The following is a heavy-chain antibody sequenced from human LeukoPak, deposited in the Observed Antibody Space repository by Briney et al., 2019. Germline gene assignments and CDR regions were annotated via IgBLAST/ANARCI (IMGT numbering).Heavy chain of an antibody. J-gene: IGHJ4*02. CDR1: GFTFSSYA. CDR2: ISGSGGST. CDR3: AKDSGYCDTTSCRLAN. Sequence: GGSLRLSCAASGFTFSSYAMSWVRQAPGKGLEWVSAISGSGGSTYYADSVKGRFTISRDNSKNTLYLQMNSLRVADTAVYYCAKDSGYCDTTSCRLANWGQGTLVTVSS. V-gene: IGHV3-23*01. D-gene: IGHD2-2*01.